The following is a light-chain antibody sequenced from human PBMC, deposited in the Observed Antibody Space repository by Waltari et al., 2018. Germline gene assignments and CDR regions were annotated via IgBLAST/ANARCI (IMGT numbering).Light chain of an antibody. CDR1: RNDVGGYNY. CDR3: SSYTSSTTRV. CDR2: EVN. Sequence: QSALTQPASVSGSPGQSISISCTGTRNDVGGYNYVSWYQQHPGKAPKLMIYEVNNRRSGVSNRFSVSKSGNTASLTISGLQAEDEADYYCSSYTSSTTRVFGGGTKLTVL. V-gene: IGLV2-14*01. J-gene: IGLJ2*01.